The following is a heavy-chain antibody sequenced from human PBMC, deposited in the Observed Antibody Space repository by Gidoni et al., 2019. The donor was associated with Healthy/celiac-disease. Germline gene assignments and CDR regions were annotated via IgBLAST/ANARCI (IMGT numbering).Heavy chain of an antibody. CDR1: GLSLSNARMG. V-gene: IGHV2-26*01. J-gene: IGHJ6*02. CDR2: IFSNDEK. Sequence: QVTLKESGPVLVTPTETLTLTCTVSGLSLSNARMGASWIRQPPGKALEWLAHIFSNDEKSYSTSLKSRLTISKDTSKSQVVLTMTNMDPVDTATYYCARILGIAVDGTGWYYYYYGMDVWGQGTTVTVSS. CDR3: ARILGIAVDGTGWYYYYYGMDV. D-gene: IGHD6-19*01.